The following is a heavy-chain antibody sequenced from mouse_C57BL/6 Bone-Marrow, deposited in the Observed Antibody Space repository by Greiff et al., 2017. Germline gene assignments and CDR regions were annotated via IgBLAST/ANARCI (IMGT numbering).Heavy chain of an antibody. J-gene: IGHJ3*01. V-gene: IGHV10-1*01. Sequence: EVQLVESGGGLVQPKGSLKLSCAASGFSFNTYAMNWVRQAPGKGLEWVARIRSKSNNYATYYADSVKDRFTISRDDSERMLYLQMNNLKTEDTAMYYCVRNPKLLRRFAYWGQGTLVTVSA. CDR1: GFSFNTYA. CDR2: IRSKSNNYAT. CDR3: VRNPKLLRRFAY. D-gene: IGHD1-1*01.